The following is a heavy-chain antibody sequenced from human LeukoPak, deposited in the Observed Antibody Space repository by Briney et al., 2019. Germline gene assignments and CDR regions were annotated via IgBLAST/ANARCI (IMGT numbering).Heavy chain of an antibody. Sequence: GGSLRLSCAASGFTFSSYAMSWVRQAPGKGLEWVSAISGSGGSAYYADSVKGRFTISRDNSKNTLYLQMNSLRAEDTAVYYCAKDPSSSWQESWFDPWGQGTLVTVSS. D-gene: IGHD6-13*01. CDR2: ISGSGGSA. V-gene: IGHV3-23*01. CDR3: AKDPSSSWQESWFDP. CDR1: GFTFSSYA. J-gene: IGHJ5*02.